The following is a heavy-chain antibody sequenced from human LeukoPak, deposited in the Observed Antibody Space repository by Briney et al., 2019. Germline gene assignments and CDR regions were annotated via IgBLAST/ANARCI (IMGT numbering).Heavy chain of an antibody. CDR2: ISSSSSYI. CDR3: ARGIAAAGHYYYMDV. Sequence: PGGSLRLSCAASGFTFSSYCMNWVRQAPGKGLEWVSSISSSSSYIYYADSVKGRFTISRDNAKNSLYLQMNSLRAEDTAVYYCARGIAAAGHYYYMDVWGKGTTVTISS. CDR1: GFTFSSYC. D-gene: IGHD6-13*01. J-gene: IGHJ6*03. V-gene: IGHV3-21*01.